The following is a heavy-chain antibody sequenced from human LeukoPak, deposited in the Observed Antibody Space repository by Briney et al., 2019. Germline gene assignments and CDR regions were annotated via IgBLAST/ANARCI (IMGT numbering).Heavy chain of an antibody. Sequence: GGSLRLSCAASGFRFDDYAMHWVRQAPGKGLEWVSGISWNSGTLAYADSVKGRFTISRDNAKNSLYLQMNSLRAEDTAVYYCARNGYCSGGSCYYAFDIWGQGTMVTVSS. D-gene: IGHD2-15*01. J-gene: IGHJ3*02. CDR1: GFRFDDYA. CDR2: ISWNSGTL. CDR3: ARNGYCSGGSCYYAFDI. V-gene: IGHV3-9*01.